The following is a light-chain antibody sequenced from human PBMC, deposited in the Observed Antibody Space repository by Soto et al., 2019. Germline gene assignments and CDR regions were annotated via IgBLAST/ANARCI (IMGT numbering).Light chain of an antibody. CDR1: QSISGT. J-gene: IGKJ1*01. CDR3: QQYNNWPWT. CDR2: GAS. Sequence: EIVMTQSPATLCVSPGGGATLSCRASQSISGTLAWYQQKPGQAPRLLIYGASTRATSFPARFSGSGSGTDFTLTISSLQSEDFAVYYCQQYNNWPWTFGQGTKVDIK. V-gene: IGKV3-15*01.